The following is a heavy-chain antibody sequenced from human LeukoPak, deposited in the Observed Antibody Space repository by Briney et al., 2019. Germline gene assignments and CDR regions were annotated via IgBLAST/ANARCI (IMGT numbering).Heavy chain of an antibody. CDR1: GGSISSYY. J-gene: IGHJ4*02. CDR3: ARGDIVGATLNY. D-gene: IGHD1-26*01. CDR2: INHSGST. V-gene: IGHV4-34*01. Sequence: SETLSLTCTVSGGSISSYYWSWIRQPPGKGLEWIGEINHSGSTNYNPSLKSRVTISVDTSKNQFSLKLSSVTAADTAVYYCARGDIVGATLNYWGQGTLVTVSS.